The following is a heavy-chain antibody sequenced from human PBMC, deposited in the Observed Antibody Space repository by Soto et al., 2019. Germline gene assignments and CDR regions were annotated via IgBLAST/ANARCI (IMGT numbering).Heavy chain of an antibody. V-gene: IGHV3-7*03. D-gene: IGHD6-19*01. CDR1: GFTLRSYW. CDR3: AKGVPGIAVAGTGYFQH. CDR2: IKQDGSAN. Sequence: PGGSLRLSCSASGFTLRSYWMSWVRQAPGKGLEWVANIKQDGSANNYLDSVKGRFTISRDNAENSLYLEMDSLRAEDTAVYYCAKGVPGIAVAGTGYFQHWGQGTLVTVSS. J-gene: IGHJ1*01.